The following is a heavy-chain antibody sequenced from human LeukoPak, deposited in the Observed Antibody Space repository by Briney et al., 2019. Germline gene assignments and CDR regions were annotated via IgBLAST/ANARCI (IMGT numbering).Heavy chain of an antibody. J-gene: IGHJ4*02. CDR1: GYTFTGYY. D-gene: IGHD1-26*01. CDR2: INPNSGGT. Sequence: ASVKVSCKASGYTFTGYYMHWVRQAPGQGLEWMGWINPNSGGTNYAQEFQGRVTMTRDTSISTAYMELSRLRSDDTAVYYCARVNDRYSGSYYVYWGQGTLVTVSS. CDR3: ARVNDRYSGSYYVY. V-gene: IGHV1-2*02.